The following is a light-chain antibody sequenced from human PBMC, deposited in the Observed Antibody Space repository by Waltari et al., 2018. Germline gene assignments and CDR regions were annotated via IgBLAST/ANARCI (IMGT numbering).Light chain of an antibody. J-gene: IGLJ3*02. CDR3: AAWDDSLNGHWV. CDR2: RSD. CDR1: ASNIGYNL. V-gene: IGLV1-44*01. Sequence: QSVLTQPPSASGTPGQRVTISCSGRASNIGYNLVNWYQQLPGKAPKLSIYRSDQRPSGVPDRFSGSKSGTSGSLAISGLQSEDEADYYCAAWDDSLNGHWVFGGGTKVTVL.